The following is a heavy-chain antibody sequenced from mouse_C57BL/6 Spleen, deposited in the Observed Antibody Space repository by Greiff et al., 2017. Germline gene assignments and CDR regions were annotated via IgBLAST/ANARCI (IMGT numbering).Heavy chain of an antibody. CDR2: ISYDGSN. CDR1: GYSITSGYY. Sequence: EVQLVESGPGLVKPSQSLSLTCSVTGYSITSGYYWNWIRQFPGNKLEWMGYISYDGSNNYNPSLKNRISITRDTSKNQFFLKLNSVTTEDTATYYCAREGYGSSPFDYWGQGTTLTVSS. J-gene: IGHJ2*01. D-gene: IGHD1-1*01. CDR3: AREGYGSSPFDY. V-gene: IGHV3-6*01.